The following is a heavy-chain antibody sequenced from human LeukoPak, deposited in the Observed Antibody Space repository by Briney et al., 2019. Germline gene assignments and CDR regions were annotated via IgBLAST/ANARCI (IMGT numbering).Heavy chain of an antibody. CDR3: ARDAPRFYDSRPYYMDV. CDR2: INTSGST. V-gene: IGHV4-4*07. CDR1: GGSISSYY. D-gene: IGHD3-22*01. Sequence: SETLSLTCTVSGGSISSYYWSWIRQPAGKGLEWIGRINTSGSTNYNPSLKSRVTMSVDTSKNQFPLKLSSVTAADTAVYYCARDAPRFYDSRPYYMDVWGKGTTVTVSS. J-gene: IGHJ6*03.